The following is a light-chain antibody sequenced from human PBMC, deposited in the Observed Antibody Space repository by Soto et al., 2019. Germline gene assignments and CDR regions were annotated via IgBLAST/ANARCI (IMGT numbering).Light chain of an antibody. CDR3: LQEYGDSWT. J-gene: IGKJ1*01. V-gene: IGKV1-6*01. CDR2: AAS. Sequence: QMTQSPSSLSASVGEKIIITCRASRDVGSDVSWYQKKPGQDPKLLIYAASNLYTGVPSRFSGSRSGTEFNLTISRLQPEDFASYYCLQEYGDSWTFGQGTKVDIK. CDR1: RDVGSD.